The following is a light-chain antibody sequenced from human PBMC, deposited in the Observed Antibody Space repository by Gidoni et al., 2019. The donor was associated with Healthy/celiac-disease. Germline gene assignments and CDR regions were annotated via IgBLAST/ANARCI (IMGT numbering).Light chain of an antibody. CDR2: AAS. CDR3: QQSYSTPRP. J-gene: IGKJ1*01. CDR1: QSISSS. Sequence: DIQMTQSPSSLSASEGDRVTITCRASQSISSSLNWYQQKPGKAPKLLIYAASSLQSGVPSRFSGSGSGTDFPLTISSLQPEDFATYYCQQSYSTPRPFGQGTKVEIK. V-gene: IGKV1-39*01.